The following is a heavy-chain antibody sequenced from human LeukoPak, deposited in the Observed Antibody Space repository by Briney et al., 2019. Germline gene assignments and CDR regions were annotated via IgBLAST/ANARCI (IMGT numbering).Heavy chain of an antibody. CDR1: GGTFSSYA. CDR3: EGVAPDAFDI. Sequence: SVKVSCKASGGTFSSYAISWERQAPGQGLEWMGWIIPTFGTANYAQKFQGRVTITADESTSTAYMELSSLRSEDTAVYYCEGVAPDAFDIWGQGTMVTVSS. V-gene: IGHV1-69*13. CDR2: IIPTFGTA. J-gene: IGHJ3*02.